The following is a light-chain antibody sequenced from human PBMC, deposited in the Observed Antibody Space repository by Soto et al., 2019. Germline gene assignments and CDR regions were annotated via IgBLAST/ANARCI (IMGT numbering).Light chain of an antibody. Sequence: QTVVTQEPSLTVSPGGTVTLTCGSSTGAVTSGHYPHWIQQKPGQAPRTLIYDATNKQSWTPARFSGSLLGGKAALTLSGAQPEDEGDYYCSLSYDGARIFGGGTQVTVL. CDR1: TGAVTSGHY. CDR3: SLSYDGARI. J-gene: IGLJ2*01. V-gene: IGLV7-46*01. CDR2: DAT.